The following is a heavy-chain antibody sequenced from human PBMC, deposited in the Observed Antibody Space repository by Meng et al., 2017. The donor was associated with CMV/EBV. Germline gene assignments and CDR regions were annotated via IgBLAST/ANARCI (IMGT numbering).Heavy chain of an antibody. CDR1: GYTFTGYY. J-gene: IGHJ4*02. Sequence: SCKGPGYTFTGYYMHWVRQAPGQGLEWMGWINPNSGGTKYAQKFQGRVTMTRDTSISTAYMELSRLRSDDTAVYYCAGEDYYGSGSYKGWGQGTLVTVSS. V-gene: IGHV1-2*02. D-gene: IGHD3-10*01. CDR2: INPNSGGT. CDR3: AGEDYYGSGSYKG.